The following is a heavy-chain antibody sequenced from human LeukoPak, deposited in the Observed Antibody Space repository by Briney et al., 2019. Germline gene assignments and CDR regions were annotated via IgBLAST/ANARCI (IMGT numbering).Heavy chain of an antibody. Sequence: SETLSLTCTASGGSVSSGSYYWSWIRQPPGKGLEWIAYIYYTGTSNYNPSLKSRVTISVDTSKNQISLRLSSVTAADTAVYYCARQGIDAFDIWGQGTLVTVSS. CDR2: IYYTGTS. V-gene: IGHV4-61*01. CDR1: GGSVSSGSYY. CDR3: ARQGIDAFDI. J-gene: IGHJ3*02.